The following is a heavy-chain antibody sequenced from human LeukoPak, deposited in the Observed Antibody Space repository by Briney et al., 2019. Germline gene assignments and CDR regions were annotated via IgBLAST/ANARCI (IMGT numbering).Heavy chain of an antibody. V-gene: IGHV3-23*01. J-gene: IGHJ4*02. CDR2: IFPSGGEI. D-gene: IGHD2-8*02. CDR3: ATYRQVLLPFES. Sequence: GGSLRLSCAASGFTFSTFAMIWVRQPPGKGLEWVSSIFPSGGEIHYADSVRGRFTISRDNSKSTLSLQMNSLRAEDTAIYYCATYRQVLLPFESWDQGTLVTVSS. CDR1: GFTFSTFA.